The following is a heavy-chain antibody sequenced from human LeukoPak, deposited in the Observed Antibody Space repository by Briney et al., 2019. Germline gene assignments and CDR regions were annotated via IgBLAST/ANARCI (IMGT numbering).Heavy chain of an antibody. D-gene: IGHD3-22*01. J-gene: IGHJ4*02. Sequence: PSETLSLTCAVYGGSFSGYYWSWIRQPPGKGLEWIGYIYYSGSTNYNPSLKSRVTISVDTSKNQFSLKLSSVTAADTAVYYCAGDSSGFFDYWGQGTLVTVSS. CDR3: AGDSSGFFDY. CDR1: GGSFSGYY. V-gene: IGHV4-59*01. CDR2: IYYSGST.